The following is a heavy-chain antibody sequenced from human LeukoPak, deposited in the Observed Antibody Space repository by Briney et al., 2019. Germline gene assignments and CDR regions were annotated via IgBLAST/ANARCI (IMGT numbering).Heavy chain of an antibody. CDR3: ASTHLYYYDSSGYYNYYYYGMDV. J-gene: IGHJ6*02. D-gene: IGHD3-22*01. CDR1: GGSFSGYY. Sequence: PSETLSLTCAVYGGSFSGYYWSWIRQPPGKGLKWIGEINHSGSTNYNPSLKSRVTISVDTSKNQFSLKLSSVTAADTAVYYCASTHLYYYDSSGYYNYYYYGMDVWGQGTTVTVSS. CDR2: INHSGST. V-gene: IGHV4-34*01.